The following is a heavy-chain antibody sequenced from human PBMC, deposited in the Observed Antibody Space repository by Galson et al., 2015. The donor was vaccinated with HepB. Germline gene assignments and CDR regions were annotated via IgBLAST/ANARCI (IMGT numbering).Heavy chain of an antibody. CDR2: IFESGST. J-gene: IGHJ6*02. Sequence: ETLSLTCTVFGGSISNYHWSWIRQPPGKGLEFIGYIFESGSTNYNPSLMNRFTMSIDTSKNQFSLKVTSVTAADTAMYYCARIPIRDFWPHAMDIWGQGTTVTVS. CDR3: ARIPIRDFWPHAMDI. D-gene: IGHD3-3*01. CDR1: GGSISNYH. V-gene: IGHV4-59*01.